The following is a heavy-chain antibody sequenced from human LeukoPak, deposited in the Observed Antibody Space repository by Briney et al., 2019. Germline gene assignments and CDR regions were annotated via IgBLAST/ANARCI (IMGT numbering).Heavy chain of an antibody. J-gene: IGHJ4*02. D-gene: IGHD2-2*01. Sequence: ASVKVSCKASGYTFTGYYMHWVRQAPGQGLEWMGWINPNSGGTNYAQKFQGWVTMTRDTSISTAYMELSRLRSDDTAVYYCARWHCSSTSCPFDYWGQGTLVTVSS. V-gene: IGHV1-2*04. CDR3: ARWHCSSTSCPFDY. CDR2: INPNSGGT. CDR1: GYTFTGYY.